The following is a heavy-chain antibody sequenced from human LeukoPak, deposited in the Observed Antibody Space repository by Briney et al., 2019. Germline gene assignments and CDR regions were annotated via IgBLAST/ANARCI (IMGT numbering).Heavy chain of an antibody. CDR2: IYYSGST. CDR1: GGSISSYY. J-gene: IGHJ2*01. CDR3: ARSGSYYSAGYFDL. V-gene: IGHV4-59*08. D-gene: IGHD1-26*01. Sequence: PSETLSLTCTVSGGSISSYYWSWIRQPPGKGLEWIGYIYYSGSTNYNPSLKSRVTISGDTSKNQFSLKLSSVTAADTAVYYCARSGSYYSAGYFDLWGRGNLVTVSP.